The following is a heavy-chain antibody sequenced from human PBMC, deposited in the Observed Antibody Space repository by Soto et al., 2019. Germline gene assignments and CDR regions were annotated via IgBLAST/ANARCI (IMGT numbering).Heavy chain of an antibody. CDR3: ARDLGVVVISDAFDI. J-gene: IGHJ3*02. V-gene: IGHV3-30-3*01. CDR1: GFTFSSYA. CDR2: ISYDGSNK. Sequence: SLRLSCAASGFTFSSYAMHWVRQAPGKGLEWVAVISYDGSNKYYADSVKGRFTISRDNSKNTLYLQMNSLRAEDTAVYYCARDLGVVVISDAFDIWGQGTMVTVSS. D-gene: IGHD3-22*01.